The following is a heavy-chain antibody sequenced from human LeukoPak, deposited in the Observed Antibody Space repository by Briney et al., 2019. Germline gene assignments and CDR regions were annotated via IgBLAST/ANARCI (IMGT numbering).Heavy chain of an antibody. CDR1: GFTFSSYA. D-gene: IGHD5-12*01. Sequence: GGSQRLSCSASGFTFSSYAMHWVRQAPGKGLEYVSAISSNGGSTYYADSVKGRFTISGDNSKNTLYLQMSSLRAEDTAVYYCVKDLGYSGYAFDYWGQGTLVTVSS. J-gene: IGHJ4*02. CDR3: VKDLGYSGYAFDY. V-gene: IGHV3-64D*06. CDR2: ISSNGGST.